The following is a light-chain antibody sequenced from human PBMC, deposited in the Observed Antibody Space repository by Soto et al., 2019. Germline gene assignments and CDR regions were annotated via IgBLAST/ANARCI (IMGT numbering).Light chain of an antibody. V-gene: IGLV2-14*03. J-gene: IGLJ2*01. CDR1: SSDVGGYNY. Sequence: QSVLTQPASVSGSPGQSLTISCTGTSSDVGGYNYVSWYQQHPGKAPKLMIYDVSNPPSGISNRLSGSKSGNTASLTISGLQAEDEGDYYCSSYTTSSAPHVVFGGGTKLTVL. CDR2: DVS. CDR3: SSYTTSSAPHVV.